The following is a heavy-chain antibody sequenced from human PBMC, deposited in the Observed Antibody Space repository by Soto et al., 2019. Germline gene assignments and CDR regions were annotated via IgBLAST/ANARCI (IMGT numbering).Heavy chain of an antibody. V-gene: IGHV3-30-3*01. Sequence: LRLSCAASGFTFSSYAMHWVRQAPGKGLEWVAVISYDGSNKYYADSVKGRFTISRDNSKNTLYLQMNSLRAEDTAVYYCARDRWIQLWSPYYYGMDVWGQGTMVTVSS. D-gene: IGHD5-18*01. CDR3: ARDRWIQLWSPYYYGMDV. CDR2: ISYDGSNK. CDR1: GFTFSSYA. J-gene: IGHJ6*02.